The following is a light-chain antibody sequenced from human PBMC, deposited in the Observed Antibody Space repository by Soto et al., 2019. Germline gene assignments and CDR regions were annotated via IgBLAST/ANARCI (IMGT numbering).Light chain of an antibody. V-gene: IGKV3-11*01. CDR1: QSVSRY. CDR2: DAF. Sequence: EIVLTQSPGTLSLSPGERATLSCRASQSVSRYLAWYQQKPGQAPRLLIYDAFTRATGIPARFSGSGSGTDFTLTISSLEPEDFAVYYCQQYGSSGTFGQGTKVDIK. CDR3: QQYGSSGT. J-gene: IGKJ1*01.